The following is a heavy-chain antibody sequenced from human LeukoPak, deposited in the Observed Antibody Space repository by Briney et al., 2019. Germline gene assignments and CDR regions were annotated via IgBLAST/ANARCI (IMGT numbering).Heavy chain of an antibody. D-gene: IGHD2-2*01. J-gene: IGHJ3*02. CDR2: IIPIFGTA. V-gene: IGHV1-69*06. CDR3: AREETSDAFDI. CDR1: GGTFSSYA. Sequence: SVKVFCKASGGTFSSYAISWVRQAPGQGLEWMGGIIPIFGTANYAQKFQGRVTITADKSTSTAYMELSSLRSEDTAVYYCAREETSDAFDIWGQGTMVTVSS.